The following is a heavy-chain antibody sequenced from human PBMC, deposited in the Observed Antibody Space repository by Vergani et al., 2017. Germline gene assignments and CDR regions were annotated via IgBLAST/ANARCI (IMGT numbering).Heavy chain of an antibody. D-gene: IGHD4-11*01. Sequence: EVQLLESGGGLVQPGGSLRLSCAASGFTFRGYAMIWVRQAPGKGLKWVSGISGSGGSTYYADSVKGRFTIARDNAKNSLFLQMSSLKVEDTGVYYCAREMSNEGFDYWGQGTRVTVS. J-gene: IGHJ4*02. V-gene: IGHV3-23*01. CDR1: GFTFRGYA. CDR3: AREMSNEGFDY. CDR2: ISGSGGST.